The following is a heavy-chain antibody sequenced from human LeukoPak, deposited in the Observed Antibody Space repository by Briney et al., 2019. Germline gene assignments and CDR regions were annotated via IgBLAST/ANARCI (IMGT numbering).Heavy chain of an antibody. D-gene: IGHD4-11*01. CDR1: GNTFTGYG. CDR2: ISAYNSNT. J-gene: IGHJ6*03. Sequence: ASVKVSCKASGNTFTGYGISWVRQAPGQGLEWMGWISAYNSNTNYAQNLQGRVTMTTDTSTSTAYMELRSLTSDDTAVYYCARGGHYTQPYYSYMDVWGKGTTVTVSS. V-gene: IGHV1-18*01. CDR3: ARGGHYTQPYYSYMDV.